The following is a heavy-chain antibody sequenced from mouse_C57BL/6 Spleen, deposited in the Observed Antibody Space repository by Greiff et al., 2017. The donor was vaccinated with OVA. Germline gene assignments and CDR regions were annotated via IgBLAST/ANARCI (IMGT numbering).Heavy chain of an antibody. CDR3: AGVNYDAMDY. CDR2: ISSGSSTI. CDR1: GFTFSDYG. J-gene: IGHJ4*01. V-gene: IGHV5-17*01. Sequence: EVKLMESGGGLVKPGGSLKLSCAASGFTFSDYGMHWVRQAPEKGLEWVAYISSGSSTIYYADTVKGRFTISRDNAKNTLFLQMTSLRSEYTAMYDCAGVNYDAMDYWGQGTSVTVSS.